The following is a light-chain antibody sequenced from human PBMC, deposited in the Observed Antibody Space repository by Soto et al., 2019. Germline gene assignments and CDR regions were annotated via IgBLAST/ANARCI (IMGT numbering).Light chain of an antibody. CDR3: QQYNNWPRT. CDR2: GPS. V-gene: IGKV3-15*01. J-gene: IGKJ1*01. CDR1: QSVSYN. Sequence: IVMTQYPSTPSVPPGERVPLSCRASQSVSYNLAWYQQKPGQAPRLLIYGPSTRATGIPARFSGSGSGTEFTLTISSLQSEDFALYYCQQYNNWPRTFGQGTKVDI.